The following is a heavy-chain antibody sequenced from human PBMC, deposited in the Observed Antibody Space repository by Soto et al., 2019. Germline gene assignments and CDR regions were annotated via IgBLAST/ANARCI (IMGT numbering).Heavy chain of an antibody. D-gene: IGHD6-6*01. CDR1: GYTFTGYY. Sequence: QVQLVQSGAEVKKPGASVKVSCKASGYTFTGYYMHWVRQAPGQGLEWMGWINPNSGGTNYAQKFQGWVTMTRDTSISTAYMELSRLRSDDTAVYYCARSSYSSSSGIGWFDPWGQGTLVTVSS. V-gene: IGHV1-2*04. CDR2: INPNSGGT. J-gene: IGHJ5*02. CDR3: ARSSYSSSSGIGWFDP.